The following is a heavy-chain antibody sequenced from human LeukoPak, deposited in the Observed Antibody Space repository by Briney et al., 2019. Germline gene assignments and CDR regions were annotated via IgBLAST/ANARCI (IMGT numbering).Heavy chain of an antibody. Sequence: PGRSLRLSCAASGFTFSSYGMHWVRQAPGKGLEWVAVISYDGSNKYYADSVKGRFTISRDNSKNTLYLQMNSLRAEDTAVYYCARDFRDAFDIWGQGTMVTVSS. V-gene: IGHV3-30*03. CDR3: ARDFRDAFDI. CDR1: GFTFSSYG. J-gene: IGHJ3*02. CDR2: ISYDGSNK.